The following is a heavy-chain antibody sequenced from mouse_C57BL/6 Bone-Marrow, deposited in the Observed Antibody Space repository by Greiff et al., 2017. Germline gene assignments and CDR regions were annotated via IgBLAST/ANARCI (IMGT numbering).Heavy chain of an antibody. D-gene: IGHD1-1*01. CDR2: INPSNGGT. V-gene: IGHV1-53*01. J-gene: IGHJ1*03. CDR3: ARERDYYGSSYGYFDV. CDR1: GYTFTSYW. Sequence: QVQLQQPGTELVKPGASVKLSCKASGYTFTSYWMPWVKQRPGQGLEWIGNINPSNGGTNYNEKFKSKATLTVDKYSSTAYMQLSSLTSEDSAVYYCARERDYYGSSYGYFDVWGTGTTVTVSS.